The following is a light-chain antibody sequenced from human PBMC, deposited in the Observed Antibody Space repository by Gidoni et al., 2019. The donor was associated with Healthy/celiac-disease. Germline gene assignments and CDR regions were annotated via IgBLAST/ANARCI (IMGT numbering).Light chain of an antibody. Sequence: QSALTQPPSASGSPGQSVTISCTGTSSAVGGYNYVSWYQQHQGKAPKLMIYEVSKRPSGVPDRFSGCKSGNMASLTVSGLQAEDEADYYCSSYAGSNNVVFGGGTKLTVL. CDR1: SSAVGGYNY. V-gene: IGLV2-8*01. J-gene: IGLJ2*01. CDR2: EVS. CDR3: SSYAGSNNVV.